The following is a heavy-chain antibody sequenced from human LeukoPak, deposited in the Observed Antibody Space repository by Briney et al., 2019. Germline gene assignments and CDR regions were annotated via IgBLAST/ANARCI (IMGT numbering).Heavy chain of an antibody. Sequence: PSETLSLTCTASGGSISSYYWSWIRQPPGKGLEWIGYIYYSGSTNYNPSLKSRVTISVDTSKNQFSLKLSSVTAADTAVYYCARRSYDSRRNYFDYWGQGTLVTVSS. CDR2: IYYSGST. CDR1: GGSISSYY. V-gene: IGHV4-59*08. J-gene: IGHJ4*02. D-gene: IGHD3-22*01. CDR3: ARRSYDSRRNYFDY.